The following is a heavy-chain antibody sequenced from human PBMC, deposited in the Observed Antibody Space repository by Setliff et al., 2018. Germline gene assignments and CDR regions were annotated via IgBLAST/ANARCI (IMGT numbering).Heavy chain of an antibody. Sequence: SETLSLTCTVSGGSISSGGYYWSWIRQHPGKGLEWIGEISPGGSTIYNPSLRSRVTMSVDTSKNRFSLNLTSVTAADTAVYYCATSGFCSAGSCYSFDDWGQGALVTVSS. CDR2: ISPGGST. V-gene: IGHV4-39*07. D-gene: IGHD2-15*01. CDR3: ATSGFCSAGSCYSFDD. CDR1: GGSISSGGYY. J-gene: IGHJ4*02.